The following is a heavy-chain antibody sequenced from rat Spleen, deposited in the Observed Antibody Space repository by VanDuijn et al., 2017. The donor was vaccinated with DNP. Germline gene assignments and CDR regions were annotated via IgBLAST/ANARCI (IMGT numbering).Heavy chain of an antibody. CDR2: IAYDGGIT. V-gene: IGHV5-22*01. CDR3: ATHGSISTISTGAMDV. J-gene: IGHJ4*01. Sequence: EVQLVESGGGFVQPGRSLKLSCAASGFTFSDYYMAWVRQAPTKGLEWVAYIAYDGGITYYGDSVKGRFTISRDNAKSTLYLQMDSLRSEDTATYYCATHGSISTISTGAMDVWGQGTSVTVSS. D-gene: IGHD1-2*01. CDR1: GFTFSDYY.